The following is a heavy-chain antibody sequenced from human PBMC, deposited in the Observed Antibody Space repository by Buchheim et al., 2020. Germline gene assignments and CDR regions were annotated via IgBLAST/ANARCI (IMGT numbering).Heavy chain of an antibody. D-gene: IGHD3-3*01. CDR3: AVTYYDFWSGYYPLGWFDP. Sequence: QLQLQESGPGLVKPSETLSLTCTVSGGSISSSSYYWGWIRQPPGKGLEWIGSIYYSGSTYYNPSLKSRVTISVDTSKNQFSLKLSSVTAADTAVYYCAVTYYDFWSGYYPLGWFDPWGQGTL. V-gene: IGHV4-39*01. CDR1: GGSISSSSYY. CDR2: IYYSGST. J-gene: IGHJ5*02.